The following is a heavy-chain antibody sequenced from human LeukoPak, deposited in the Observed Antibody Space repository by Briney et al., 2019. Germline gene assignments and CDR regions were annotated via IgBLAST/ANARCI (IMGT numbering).Heavy chain of an antibody. CDR2: IYYSGST. CDR1: GGSISSYY. J-gene: IGHJ5*02. V-gene: IGHV4-59*01. CDR3: ARGYDFWSGYPFDP. D-gene: IGHD3-3*01. Sequence: SETLSFTCTVSGGSISSYYWSWIRQPPGKGLEWIGYIYYSGSTNYNPSLKSRVTISVDTSKNQFSLKLSSVTAADTAVYYCARGYDFWSGYPFDPWGQGTLVTVSS.